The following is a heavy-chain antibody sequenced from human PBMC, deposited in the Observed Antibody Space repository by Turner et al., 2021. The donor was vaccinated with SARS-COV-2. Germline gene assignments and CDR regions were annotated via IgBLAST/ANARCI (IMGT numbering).Heavy chain of an antibody. CDR2: ISYDGNNK. Sequence: QVQLAESGGGVVQPGRSLRLPCAAAGFTFSGYGMPWVRQAPGKGREWVEVISYDGNNKYYADSVKGRFTISRDNSKNTLYLQMNSLRAEDTAVYYCAKQLGLYSNPMYYFDYWGQGTLVTVSS. V-gene: IGHV3-30*18. D-gene: IGHD4-4*01. CDR1: GFTFSGYG. CDR3: AKQLGLYSNPMYYFDY. J-gene: IGHJ4*02.